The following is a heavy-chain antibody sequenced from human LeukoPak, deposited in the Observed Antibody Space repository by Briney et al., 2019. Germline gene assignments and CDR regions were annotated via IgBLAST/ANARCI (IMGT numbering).Heavy chain of an antibody. J-gene: IGHJ4*02. CDR3: AKTRPLDSSSWPHGDY. D-gene: IGHD6-13*01. Sequence: GGSLRLSCAASGFTFSSYAMSWVRQAPGKGLEWVSAISGSGDSTYYGDSVKGRFTISRDNSKNTLYLQMNSLRAEDTAVYYCAKTRPLDSSSWPHGDYWGQGTLVTVSS. V-gene: IGHV3-23*01. CDR2: ISGSGDST. CDR1: GFTFSSYA.